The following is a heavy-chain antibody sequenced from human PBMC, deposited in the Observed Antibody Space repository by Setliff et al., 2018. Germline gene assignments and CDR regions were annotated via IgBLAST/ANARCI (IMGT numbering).Heavy chain of an antibody. CDR1: GDSFNNYA. CDR2: IIPMYGTP. J-gene: IGHJ5*02. D-gene: IGHD2-15*01. Sequence: ASVKVSCKASGDSFNNYAISWVRQAPGQGLEWMGGIIPMYGTPAYAQKFQDRVTITTDESTSTAYMELDSLRSEDTAVYYCARSPAVLGIVYLDPWGQGTLVTVSS. CDR3: ARSPAVLGIVYLDP. V-gene: IGHV1-69*05.